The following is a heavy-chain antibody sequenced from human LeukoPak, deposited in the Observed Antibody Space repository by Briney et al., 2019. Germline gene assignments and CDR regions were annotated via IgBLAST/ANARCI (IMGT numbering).Heavy chain of an antibody. J-gene: IGHJ4*02. CDR3: ARLIVAAMRFDY. V-gene: IGHV1-18*04. Sequence: ASVKVSRKASGYTFTSYGISWVRQAPGQGLEWMGWIGAYNGNTNYAQKLQGRVTMTTDTSTSTAYMELRSLRSDDTAVYYCARLIVAAMRFDYWGQGTLVTVSS. CDR2: IGAYNGNT. CDR1: GYTFTSYG. D-gene: IGHD2-15*01.